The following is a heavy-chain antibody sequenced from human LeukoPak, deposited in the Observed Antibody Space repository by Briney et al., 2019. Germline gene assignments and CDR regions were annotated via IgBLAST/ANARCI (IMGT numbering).Heavy chain of an antibody. CDR1: GFTFSSYA. J-gene: IGHJ4*02. Sequence: GGSLRLSCAASGFTFSSYAMHWVRQAPGKGLEWVAVISYDGSNKYYADSVKGRFTISRDNSKNTLYLQMNSLRAEDTAVYYCARGRGVYLDYWGQGTLVTVSS. CDR2: ISYDGSNK. CDR3: ARGRGVYLDY. D-gene: IGHD2-8*01. V-gene: IGHV3-30*04.